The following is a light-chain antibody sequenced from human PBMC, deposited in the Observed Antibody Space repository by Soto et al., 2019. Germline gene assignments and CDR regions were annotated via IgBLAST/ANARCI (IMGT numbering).Light chain of an antibody. CDR3: HQYYSTPRT. J-gene: IGKJ1*01. V-gene: IGKV3-15*01. CDR1: QSISDT. CDR2: GAS. Sequence: EIVMTQSPVTLSVSPGERATLSCRASQSISDTLAWYQQKRGQAPRVLIYGASTRATGVPDRFSGSGSGTDFTLTISSLQAEDVAVYYCHQYYSTPRTFGHGTKVDIK.